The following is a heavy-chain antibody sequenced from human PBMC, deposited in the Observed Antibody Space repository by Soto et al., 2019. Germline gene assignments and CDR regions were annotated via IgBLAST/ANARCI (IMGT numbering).Heavy chain of an antibody. CDR2: FSGSGGST. CDR3: ASHIPGRITMIVVVIKGFDY. CDR1: GFTFSSYA. V-gene: IGHV3-23*01. Sequence: PAGSLRLSCAASGFTFSSYAMSWVRQAPGKGLEWVSAFSGSGGSTYYADSVKGRFTISRDNSKNTLYLQMNSLRAEDTAVYYCASHIPGRITMIVVVIKGFDYWGQGTLVTVSS. D-gene: IGHD3-22*01. J-gene: IGHJ4*02.